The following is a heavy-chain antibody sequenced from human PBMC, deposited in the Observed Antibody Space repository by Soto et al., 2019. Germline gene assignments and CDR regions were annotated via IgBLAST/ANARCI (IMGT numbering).Heavy chain of an antibody. CDR1: GGTFSSSG. Sequence: QVPLVQSWTEVKKPGSSVKVSCKASGGTFSSSGFSWVRQAPGQGLEWMGMIVPSLDTTNYAQKFQARVTITADEVTSTAYMELRSLRSEDTAVYYCARWPQPRYTADPYAVDVWGQGTRVIVSS. D-gene: IGHD3-16*02. J-gene: IGHJ6*02. CDR2: IVPSLDTT. CDR3: ARWPQPRYTADPYAVDV. V-gene: IGHV1-69*11.